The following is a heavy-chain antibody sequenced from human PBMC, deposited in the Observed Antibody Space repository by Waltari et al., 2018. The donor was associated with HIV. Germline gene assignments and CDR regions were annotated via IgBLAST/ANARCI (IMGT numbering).Heavy chain of an antibody. CDR1: GYTFTGYH. Sequence: QVQLVQSGAEVKKPGASVKVSCKASGYTFTGYHIHWVRQAPGQGLEWMGWNNPDSGGTNYAQRFQGRVPMTRDTSLSTTYIELSSLRSDDTAVYYCAREEVRKTYRWGMITFASPSSGMDVWGQGTTVTVSS. CDR3: AREEVRKTYRWGMITFASPSSGMDV. J-gene: IGHJ6*02. V-gene: IGHV1-2*02. CDR2: NNPDSGGT. D-gene: IGHD3-16*01.